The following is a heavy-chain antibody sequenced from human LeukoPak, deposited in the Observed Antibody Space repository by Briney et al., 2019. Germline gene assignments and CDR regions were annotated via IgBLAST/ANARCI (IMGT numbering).Heavy chain of an antibody. D-gene: IGHD1-26*01. V-gene: IGHV3-30*04. Sequence: GGSLRLSCAASGFTFSSYAMHWVRQAPGKGLEWVAVISYDGSNKYYADSVKGRFTISRDNSKSTLYLQMNSLRAEDTAVYYCARDPGSYFDYWGQGTLVTVSS. J-gene: IGHJ4*02. CDR2: ISYDGSNK. CDR1: GFTFSSYA. CDR3: ARDPGSYFDY.